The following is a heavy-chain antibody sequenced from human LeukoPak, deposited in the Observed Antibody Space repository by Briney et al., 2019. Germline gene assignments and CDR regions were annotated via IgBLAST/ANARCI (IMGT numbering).Heavy chain of an antibody. CDR3: AKSLSLWFGELFFDY. CDR1: GFTFSSYW. V-gene: IGHV3-7*03. Sequence: GGSLRLSCAASGFTFSSYWMSWVRQAPGKGLEWVANIKQDGSEKYYVDSVKGRFTISRDNAKNSLYLQMNSLRAEDTAVYYCAKSLSLWFGELFFDYWGQGTLVTVSS. J-gene: IGHJ4*02. D-gene: IGHD3-10*01. CDR2: IKQDGSEK.